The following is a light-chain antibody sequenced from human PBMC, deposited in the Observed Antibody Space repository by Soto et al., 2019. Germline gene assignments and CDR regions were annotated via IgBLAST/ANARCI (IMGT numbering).Light chain of an antibody. Sequence: QSVLTQPPSASGTPGQRVTMSCSGSSSNIGSNSVYWYQQLPGTAPKLLIYNNDHLPAGVPDRFSGSKSGTSGSLAISGLRSEDEADYFCAAWDGSLSGRFVFGTGTKLTVL. CDR2: NND. J-gene: IGLJ1*01. CDR3: AAWDGSLSGRFV. V-gene: IGLV1-47*02. CDR1: SSNIGSNS.